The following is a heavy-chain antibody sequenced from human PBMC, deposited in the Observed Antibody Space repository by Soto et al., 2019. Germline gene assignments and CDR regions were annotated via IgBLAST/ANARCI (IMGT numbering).Heavy chain of an antibody. Sequence: ASVKVSCKSSGYTFSSYYIHWVRQAPGQGLEWMGIINPTGVSTTYAQKFQGRVTMTRDMSTSTVYIDMSSLRSEDTAVYYCVRSYDDSNGFSLYQFDYWGQGTRVTVSS. V-gene: IGHV1-46*01. D-gene: IGHD3-22*01. CDR2: INPTGVST. J-gene: IGHJ4*02. CDR3: VRSYDDSNGFSLYQFDY. CDR1: GYTFSSYY.